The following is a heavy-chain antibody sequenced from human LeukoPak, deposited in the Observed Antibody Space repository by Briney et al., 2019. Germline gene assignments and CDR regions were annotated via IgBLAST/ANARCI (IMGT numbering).Heavy chain of an antibody. J-gene: IGHJ6*02. CDR1: GFTLSSHW. Sequence: GGSLRLSCGISGFTLSSHWMHWVRQAPGKGLEWVATIKQDGSEKFYVDSVTGRFTISRHDARNPLFLRMTSLRVEDSAVYFCARGSTYEGPYYQGMDVWGQGTTVIVSS. D-gene: IGHD2-2*01. V-gene: IGHV3-7*04. CDR3: ARGSTYEGPYYQGMDV. CDR2: IKQDGSEK.